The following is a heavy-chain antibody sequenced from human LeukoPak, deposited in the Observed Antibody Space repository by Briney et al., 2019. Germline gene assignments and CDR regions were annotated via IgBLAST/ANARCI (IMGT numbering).Heavy chain of an antibody. CDR2: ISGSGDST. D-gene: IGHD2-2*01. CDR1: GFTFNNYA. Sequence: GGSLRLSCAASGFTFNNYAMNWVRQAPGKGLEWVSAISGSGDSTYYADSVKGRFTISRDNSKNTLYLQMNSLRAEDTAIYYCAKGSSTSCYSHFDYWGQGSLVTVSS. CDR3: AKGSSTSCYSHFDY. V-gene: IGHV3-23*01. J-gene: IGHJ4*02.